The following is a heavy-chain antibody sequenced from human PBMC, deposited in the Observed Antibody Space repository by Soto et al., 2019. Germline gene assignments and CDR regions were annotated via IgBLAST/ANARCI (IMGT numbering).Heavy chain of an antibody. J-gene: IGHJ4*02. CDR2: IYHSGTT. CDR3: AREGGAGTYMGFDY. D-gene: IGHD6-19*01. Sequence: QVQLQESGPGVVKPLGTLALTCTVSGGSISSNNWWMWVRQSPERGLEWIGEIYHSGTTNYNPSFHRRVTMSVDKSNNQFSLMLTSVTADDTAIYYCAREGGAGTYMGFDYWGQGTLVTVSS. CDR1: GGSISSNNW. V-gene: IGHV4-4*02.